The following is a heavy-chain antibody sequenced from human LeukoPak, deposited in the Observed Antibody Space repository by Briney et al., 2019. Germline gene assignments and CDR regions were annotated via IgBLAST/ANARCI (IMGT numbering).Heavy chain of an antibody. CDR1: GGSFSGYY. V-gene: IGHV4-34*01. D-gene: IGHD1-26*01. J-gene: IGHJ5*02. Sequence: SETLSLTCAVYGGSFSGYYWSWIRQPPGKGLEWIGEINHSGSTNYNPSLKSRVTISVDTSKNQFSLKLSSVTAADTAVYYCARAGGSSRFDPWGQGTLVTVSS. CDR3: ARAGGSSRFDP. CDR2: INHSGST.